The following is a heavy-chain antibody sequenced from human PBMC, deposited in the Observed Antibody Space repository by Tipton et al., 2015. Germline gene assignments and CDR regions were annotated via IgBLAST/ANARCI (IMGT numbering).Heavy chain of an antibody. V-gene: IGHV4-59*01. J-gene: IGHJ6*02. D-gene: IGHD1-1*01. Sequence: TLSLTCTVSGTSLSGFYWTWIRQPPGKGLEWIGYIRYSGGTNYKPSLRGRVSISLDMSKNQFSLKLRSVTAADTATYFCARENAYYYGMDVWGQGTTVTVSS. CDR2: IRYSGGT. CDR3: ARENAYYYGMDV. CDR1: GTSLSGFY.